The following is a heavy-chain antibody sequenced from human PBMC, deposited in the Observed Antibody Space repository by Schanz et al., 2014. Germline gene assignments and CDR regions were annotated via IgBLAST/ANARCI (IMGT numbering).Heavy chain of an antibody. V-gene: IGHV1-3*01. D-gene: IGHD3-10*01. CDR2: INVGNGNM. CDR3: ARDGGEVVRGVIEGGNHYYYGMDV. Sequence: QVQLVQSGAEVKKPGASVKVSCKTSGYTFTDYPINWVRQAPGQGLEWMGWINVGNGNMKYSQKFQGRLTMTRDTSTSTVYMEWSSLRSEDTAVYDCARDGGEVVRGVIEGGNHYYYGMDVWGQGTTVTVSS. J-gene: IGHJ6*02. CDR1: GYTFTDYP.